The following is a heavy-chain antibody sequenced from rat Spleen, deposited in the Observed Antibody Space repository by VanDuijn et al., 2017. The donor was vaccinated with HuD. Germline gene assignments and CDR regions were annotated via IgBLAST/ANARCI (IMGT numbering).Heavy chain of an antibody. D-gene: IGHD1-6*01. Sequence: EVQLVESGGGLVQPGGSLKLSCAASGFTFSDYNMAWVRQAPKKGLEWVATLIYDGTRTFYRDSMKGRFTVSRDNAKSTLYLQMDSLASEDTATYYCATGPRILRIDWFTYWGQGTLVTVSS. CDR2: LIYDGTRT. CDR1: GFTFSDYN. V-gene: IGHV5S10*01. CDR3: ATGPRILRIDWFTY. J-gene: IGHJ3*01.